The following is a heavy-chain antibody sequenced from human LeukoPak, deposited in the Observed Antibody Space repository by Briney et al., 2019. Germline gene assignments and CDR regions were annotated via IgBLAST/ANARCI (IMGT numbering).Heavy chain of an antibody. CDR2: IYYSGST. Sequence: PSQTLPLTCTVSGGSISSGGYYWSWIRQHPGKGLEWIGYIYYSGSTYYNPSLKSRVTISVDTSKNQFSLKLSSVTAADTAVYYCARGKVPNDAFDIWGQGTMVTVSS. CDR3: ARGKVPNDAFDI. V-gene: IGHV4-31*03. J-gene: IGHJ3*02. CDR1: GGSISSGGYY.